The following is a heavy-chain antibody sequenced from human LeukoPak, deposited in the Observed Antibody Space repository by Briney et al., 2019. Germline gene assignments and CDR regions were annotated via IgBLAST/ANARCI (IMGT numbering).Heavy chain of an antibody. Sequence: SVTVSFKASGGTFIIYAISWVRQAPGQGREWMGGIIPIFGTANYAQKFQGRVTITTDESTSTAYMELSSLRSEDTAVYYCARGVADYYDSSGYYPRHDAFDIWGQGTMVTVSS. J-gene: IGHJ3*02. V-gene: IGHV1-69*05. D-gene: IGHD3-22*01. CDR3: ARGVADYYDSSGYYPRHDAFDI. CDR1: GGTFIIYA. CDR2: IIPIFGTA.